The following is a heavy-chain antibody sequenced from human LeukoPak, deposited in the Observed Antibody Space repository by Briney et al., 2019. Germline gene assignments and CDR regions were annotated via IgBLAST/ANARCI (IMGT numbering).Heavy chain of an antibody. D-gene: IGHD4-17*01. J-gene: IGHJ5*02. CDR1: GFTFSSYW. V-gene: IGHV3-7*01. CDR3: AREKTTVTTPWFDP. CDR2: IKQDGSEK. Sequence: GGSLRLSCAASGFTFSSYWMSWVRQAPGRGLEWVANIKQDGSEKYYVDSVKGRFTISRDNAKNSLYLQMNSQRAEDTAVYYCAREKTTVTTPWFDPWGQGTLVTVSS.